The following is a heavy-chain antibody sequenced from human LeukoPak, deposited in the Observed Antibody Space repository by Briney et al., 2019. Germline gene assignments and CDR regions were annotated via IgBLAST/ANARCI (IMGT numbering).Heavy chain of an antibody. CDR2: ISYDGSNK. D-gene: IGHD6-19*01. J-gene: IGHJ4*02. V-gene: IGHV3-30-3*01. CDR1: GFTFSSYA. Sequence: LAGGSLRLSCAASGFTFSSYAMHWVRQAPGKGLEWVAVISYDGSNKYYADSVKGRFTISRDNSKNTLYLQMNSLRAEDTAVCYCARAAETEWLYGYWGQGTLVTVSS. CDR3: ARAAETEWLYGY.